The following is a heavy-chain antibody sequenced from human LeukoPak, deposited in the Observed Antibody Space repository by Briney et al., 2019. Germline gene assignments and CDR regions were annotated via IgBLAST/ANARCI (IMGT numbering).Heavy chain of an antibody. CDR2: VSYDGNIK. J-gene: IGHJ4*02. CDR1: GFTFSSYD. D-gene: IGHD6-19*01. Sequence: PGRSLRLSCAASGFTFSSYDMHWVRQAPGKGLEWVAVVSYDGNIKFYADSVTGRFTISRDNSKNTLSLQMSSLRPEDTALYYCARRSTAWYFLDYWGQGTLLTVSS. CDR3: ARRSTAWYFLDY. V-gene: IGHV3-30-3*01.